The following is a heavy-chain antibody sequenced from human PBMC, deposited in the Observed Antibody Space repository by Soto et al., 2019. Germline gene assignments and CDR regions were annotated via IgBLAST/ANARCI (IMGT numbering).Heavy chain of an antibody. D-gene: IGHD6-19*01. V-gene: IGHV2-5*02. CDR3: AHGRGWLSDF. Sequence: QITLRESGPPLVKPTQTLTLTCSFSGVSLSSTAVGVNWIRQPPGKAPEWLALIYWDDDNHYSPSLKSRLTITKDTSKNQVVFTMTNMDPVDTATYYCAHGRGWLSDFWGQGILVTVSS. CDR1: GVSLSSTAVG. CDR2: IYWDDDN. J-gene: IGHJ4*02.